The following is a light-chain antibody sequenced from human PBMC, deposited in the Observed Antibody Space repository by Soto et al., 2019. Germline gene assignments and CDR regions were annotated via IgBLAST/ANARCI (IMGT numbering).Light chain of an antibody. J-gene: IGKJ4*01. CDR1: QDISNY. CDR3: QQYHNLPLT. V-gene: IGKV1-33*01. CDR2: DAS. Sequence: DIPMTQSPSSLSTSVGDRVTITCQASQDISNYLNWYQEKPGKAPKILIYDASDLGAGVPSRFSGSGSGTDFTFTITSLQPEDIATYYCQQYHNLPLTFGGGTKVEIK.